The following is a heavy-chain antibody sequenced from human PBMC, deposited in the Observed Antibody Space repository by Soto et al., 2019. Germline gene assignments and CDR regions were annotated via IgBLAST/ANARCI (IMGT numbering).Heavy chain of an antibody. V-gene: IGHV4-4*02. D-gene: IGHD3-16*01. CDR2: IHHSGST. CDR1: GGSVSRDNW. Sequence: VQLQESGPGLVKPWGTLSLTCGVSGGSVSRDNWWSWVRQPPGKGLEWIGEIHHSGSTNYSPSLKSRVTMSVDKSRNQFSLKLTSVTAADTAVYYCAENGSYDLVNWGQGTRVTVSS. J-gene: IGHJ4*02. CDR3: AENGSYDLVN.